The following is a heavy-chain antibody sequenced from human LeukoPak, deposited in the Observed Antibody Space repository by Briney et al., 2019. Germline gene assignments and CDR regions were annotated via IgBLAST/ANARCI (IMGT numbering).Heavy chain of an antibody. D-gene: IGHD3-10*01. CDR3: ARQWPLRGVGI. V-gene: IGHV3-48*03. CDR1: GFTFSSYE. CDR2: ISSSGSTI. J-gene: IGHJ4*02. Sequence: GGSLRLSCAASGFTFSSYEMNWVRQAPGKGLEWVSYISSSGSTIYYADSVKGRFTISRDAAKNSLYLQMNSLRAEDTAVYYCARQWPLRGVGIWGQGTLVTVSS.